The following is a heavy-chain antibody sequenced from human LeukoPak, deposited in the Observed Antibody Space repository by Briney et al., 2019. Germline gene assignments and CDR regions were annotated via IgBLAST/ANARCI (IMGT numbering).Heavy chain of an antibody. Sequence: SETLSLTCTVSGGSISSYYWSWIRQPPGKGLEWVGYIYYSGSTNYNPSLTRRVTISVDTYNNQFSLNLSSVTDADTAVYYCARHVLYIGVVVAAIALGILLFYYYYYYVMVVWGQGTTVTVSS. V-gene: IGHV4-59*08. CDR2: IYYSGST. J-gene: IGHJ6*02. D-gene: IGHD2-15*01. CDR3: ARHVLYIGVVVAAIALGILLFYYYYYYVMVV. CDR1: GGSISSYY.